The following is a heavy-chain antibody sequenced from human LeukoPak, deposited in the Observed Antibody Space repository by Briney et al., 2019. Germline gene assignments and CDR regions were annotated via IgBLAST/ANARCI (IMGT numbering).Heavy chain of an antibody. CDR2: INQDGGDM. D-gene: IGHD6-19*01. CDR1: GFTFSNHW. Sequence: PGGSLRLSCAASGFTFSNHWMSWVRQAPGKGLDWVATINQDGGDMHYVDSVKGRFTISRDNAKNSLFLQMSSLRAEDTAVYYCARGGWSRSEPWGQGTLVTVSS. CDR3: ARGGWSRSEP. V-gene: IGHV3-7*01. J-gene: IGHJ5*02.